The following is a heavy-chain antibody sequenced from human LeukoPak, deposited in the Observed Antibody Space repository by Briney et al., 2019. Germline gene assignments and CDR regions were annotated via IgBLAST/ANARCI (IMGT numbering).Heavy chain of an antibody. J-gene: IGHJ3*01. CDR1: GYTFRDDY. CDR2: INPKSGAT. CDR3: ARDDASDPSASFDL. V-gene: IGHV1-2*02. Sequence: GASVKVSCKASGYTFRDDYMYWVRQAPGRGLEWVGRINPKSGATKYAHKLQGRVTMTGDTSINTAYMELSSLTSDDTAVYYCARDDASDPSASFDLWGQGTLVTVSS. D-gene: IGHD1-26*01.